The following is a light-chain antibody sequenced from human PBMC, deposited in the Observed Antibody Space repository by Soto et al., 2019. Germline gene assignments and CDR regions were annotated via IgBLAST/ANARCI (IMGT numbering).Light chain of an antibody. Sequence: QSVLAQPPSASGTPGQTVTISCSGGGSDIGSNTVSWYRQLPGTAPKLLIYSNNQRPSGAPYRFSGSKSGTSASLAIGDLQSEDEAEFYCAAWDDRLNGNVFGGGTKVTVL. CDR1: GSDIGSNT. J-gene: IGLJ2*01. CDR2: SNN. CDR3: AAWDDRLNGNV. V-gene: IGLV1-44*01.